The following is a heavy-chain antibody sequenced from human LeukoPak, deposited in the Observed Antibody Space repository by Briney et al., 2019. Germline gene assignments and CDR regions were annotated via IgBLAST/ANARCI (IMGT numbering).Heavy chain of an antibody. D-gene: IGHD3-22*01. CDR1: GGSISSYY. Sequence: PSETLSLTCTVSGGSISSYYWSWIRQPAGKGLEWIGRIYTSGSTNYNPSLKSRVTISVDTSKNQFSLKLSSVTAADTAVYYCARPKGANYYDSSAQGYWFDPWGQGTLVTVSS. CDR2: IYTSGST. V-gene: IGHV4-4*07. CDR3: ARPKGANYYDSSAQGYWFDP. J-gene: IGHJ5*02.